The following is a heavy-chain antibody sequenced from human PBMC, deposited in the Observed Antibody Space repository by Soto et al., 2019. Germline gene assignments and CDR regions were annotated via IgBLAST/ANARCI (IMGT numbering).Heavy chain of an antibody. J-gene: IGHJ4*02. CDR1: GGSIGSGGYY. Sequence: TLSLTCTVSGGSIGSGGYYWSWMRQHPGKGLEWIGYIYYSGSTYYNPSLKSRVTISVDTSKNQFSLKLSSVTAADTAVYYCARGRYVWGSYSPPDYWGQGTLVTVSS. CDR3: ARGRYVWGSYSPPDY. CDR2: IYYSGST. V-gene: IGHV4-31*03. D-gene: IGHD3-16*01.